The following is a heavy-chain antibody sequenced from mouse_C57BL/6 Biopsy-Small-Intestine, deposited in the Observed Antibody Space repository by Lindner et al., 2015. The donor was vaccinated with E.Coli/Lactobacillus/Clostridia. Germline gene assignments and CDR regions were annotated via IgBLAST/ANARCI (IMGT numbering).Heavy chain of an antibody. D-gene: IGHD1-1*01. CDR3: ARQYYSNWFFDF. CDR2: INPNSGDT. V-gene: IGHV1-84*02. Sequence: SVKVSCKASEYTFTDYYIHWVRQAPGQGLEWMGWINPNSGDTSYAQKFQGWVTMTRDTSISTAYMELRRLTSDDTAVYYCARQYYSNWFFDFWGQGTLVTVSS. J-gene: IGHJ4*01. CDR1: EYTFTDYY.